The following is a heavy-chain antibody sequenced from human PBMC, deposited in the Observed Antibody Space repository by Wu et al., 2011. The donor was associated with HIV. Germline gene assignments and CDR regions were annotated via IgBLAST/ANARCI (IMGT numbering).Heavy chain of an antibody. V-gene: IGHV1-69*01. Sequence: QVQLVQSGAELKKPGASVKVSCEASGYSFTDHHIHWVRQAPGQGLEWMGGIIPIFGTANYAQKFQGRVTITTDESTSTVYMELSSLRSEDTAVYYCARGIPYYYDSSGYSSTPYYFDYWGQGTLVTVSS. D-gene: IGHD3-22*01. CDR2: IIPIFGTA. J-gene: IGHJ4*02. CDR3: ARGIPYYYDSSGYSSTPYYFDY. CDR1: GYSFTDHH.